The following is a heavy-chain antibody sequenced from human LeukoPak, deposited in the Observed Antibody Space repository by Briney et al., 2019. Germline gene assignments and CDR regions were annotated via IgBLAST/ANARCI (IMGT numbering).Heavy chain of an antibody. CDR1: GFTFSSYE. V-gene: IGHV3-48*03. D-gene: IGHD6-19*01. CDR3: ARTTWLVNFDY. J-gene: IGHJ4*02. CDR2: ISSSGSTI. Sequence: GGSLRLSCGASGFTFSSYEMNWVRQAPGKGLEWVSYISSSGSTIYYADSVKGRFTISRDNAKNSLYLQMNSLRAEDTAVYYCARTTWLVNFDYWGQGTLVTVSS.